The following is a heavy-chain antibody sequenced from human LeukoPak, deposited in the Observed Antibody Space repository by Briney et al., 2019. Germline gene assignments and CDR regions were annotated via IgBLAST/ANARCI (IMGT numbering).Heavy chain of an antibody. V-gene: IGHV1-2*02. CDR2: INPNSGGT. Sequence: ASVKVSCKASGYTFTGYYMHWVRQAPGQGLEWMGWINPNSGGTNYAQKFQGRVTMTRDTSISTAYMELSRLRSDDTAVYYCARDKEEMEKEIRLHHHFDPWGQGTLVTVSS. J-gene: IGHJ5*02. CDR1: GYTFTGYY. D-gene: IGHD3-16*01. CDR3: ARDKEEMEKEIRLHHHFDP.